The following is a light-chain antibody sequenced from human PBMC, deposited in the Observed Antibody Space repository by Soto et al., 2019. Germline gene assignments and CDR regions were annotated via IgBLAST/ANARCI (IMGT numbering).Light chain of an antibody. J-gene: IGLJ1*01. CDR2: DVS. CDR1: SSDVGTYDF. V-gene: IGLV2-11*01. CDR3: CLYAVTFYV. Sequence: SALTQLRSVSGSPGQSVTISCTGTSSDVGTYDFVSWYQQHPGKAPRLMIFDVSERPSGVPDRFSGSKSGNTASLTISGLQAEDEADYYCCLYAVTFYVFGTGTKVTVL.